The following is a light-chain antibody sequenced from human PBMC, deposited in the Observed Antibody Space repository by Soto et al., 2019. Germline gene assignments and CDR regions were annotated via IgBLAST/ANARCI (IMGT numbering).Light chain of an antibody. CDR2: GAS. V-gene: IGKV3-20*01. Sequence: EIVLTQSPGTLSLSPGERATLSCRASQSVSSSYLAWYQQKPGQAPRLLIYGASSRATGIPDRFSGGWSGTDFTLTTSRREPEDFAVYYCQQYGSSPTFGQGTKVKSN. J-gene: IGKJ1*01. CDR1: QSVSSSY. CDR3: QQYGSSPT.